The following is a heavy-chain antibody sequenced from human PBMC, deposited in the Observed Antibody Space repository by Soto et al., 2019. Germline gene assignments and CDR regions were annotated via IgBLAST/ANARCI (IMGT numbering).Heavy chain of an antibody. V-gene: IGHV1-18*01. Sequence: QVQLMQSGTEVKKPGASVKVSCKASSETFASYDITWVRQAPGQGLEWMGWISTYNGNTKYAQNVQGRVSMTTDTSTSTAYMELRXXXXXXXXVYYCARVTRGSGDWFDPWGQGTLVTVSS. CDR1: SETFASYD. CDR3: ARVTRGSGDWFDP. CDR2: ISTYNGNT. D-gene: IGHD6-19*01. J-gene: IGHJ5*02.